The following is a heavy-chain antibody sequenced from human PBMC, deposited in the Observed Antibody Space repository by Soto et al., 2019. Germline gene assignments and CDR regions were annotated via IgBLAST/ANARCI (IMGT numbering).Heavy chain of an antibody. D-gene: IGHD6-25*01. V-gene: IGHV3-30*18. CDR1: GFAFSTYG. Sequence: QVQLVESGGGVVQPGRSLRLSCAASGFAFSTYGMLWVRQAPGKGLEWVAVTSDDEINKYYADSVKGRFTISRDNSKNTLFLQMNSLRVEDTALYYCVKDRLQGYYYAMDVWGQGTTVTVSS. CDR3: VKDRLQGYYYAMDV. CDR2: TSDDEINK. J-gene: IGHJ6*02.